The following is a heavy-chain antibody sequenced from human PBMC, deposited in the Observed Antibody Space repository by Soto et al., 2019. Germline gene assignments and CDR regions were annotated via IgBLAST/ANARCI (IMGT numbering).Heavy chain of an antibody. Sequence: GASVKVSCKTSGYPFAAYYIPWVRQAPGQGLEWMGFIFPNSGGSTTSAQQFEGRVTMTRDSSISTAYPELSGLTPDDTAVYYCAKDEGGIFDSWGQGTLVTVSS. CDR2: IFPNSGGST. V-gene: IGHV1-2*02. CDR3: AKDEGGIFDS. J-gene: IGHJ4*01. CDR1: GYPFAAYY. D-gene: IGHD3-16*01.